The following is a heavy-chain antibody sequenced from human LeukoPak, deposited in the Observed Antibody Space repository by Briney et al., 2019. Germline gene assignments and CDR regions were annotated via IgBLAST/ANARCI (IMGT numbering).Heavy chain of an antibody. CDR3: ARDHDYGDYFDY. D-gene: IGHD4-17*01. CDR2: INHSGST. J-gene: IGHJ4*02. V-gene: IGHV4-34*01. Sequence: SETLSLTCAVYGGSFSGYYWSWIRQPPGKGLEWIGEINHSGSTNYNPSLKSRVTISVDTSKNQFSLKLSSVTAADTAVYYCARDHDYGDYFDYWGPGTLVTVSS. CDR1: GGSFSGYY.